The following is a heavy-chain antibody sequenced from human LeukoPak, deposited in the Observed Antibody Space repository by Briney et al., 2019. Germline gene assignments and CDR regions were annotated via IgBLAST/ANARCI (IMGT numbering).Heavy chain of an antibody. V-gene: IGHV1-18*01. CDR2: ISASNGDT. CDR3: ARDMYGGYWRDDAFDI. J-gene: IGHJ3*02. D-gene: IGHD2-21*02. CDR1: GYTFTTYG. Sequence: GSVKVSCKASGYTFTTYGISWVRQAPGQGLEWMGWISASNGDTSYAQKLQGRVTMTTDTSTSTAYMELRSLRSDDTAVFYCARDMYGGYWRDDAFDIWGQGTIVTVSS.